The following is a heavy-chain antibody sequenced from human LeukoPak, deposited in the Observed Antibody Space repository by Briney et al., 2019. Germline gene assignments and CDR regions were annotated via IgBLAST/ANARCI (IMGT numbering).Heavy chain of an antibody. D-gene: IGHD3-16*01. CDR2: VIHSGST. J-gene: IGHJ4*02. V-gene: IGHV4-4*02. CDR1: GGSISSGTW. CDR3: AYSHDYVWGN. Sequence: SETLSLTCAVSGGSISSGTWWSWVRQPPGKGLEWIGEVIHSGSTKCNPSLESRVSMSVDKSRNQFSLKLNSLTAEDTAIYYCAYSHDYVWGNWGQGTLVTVSS.